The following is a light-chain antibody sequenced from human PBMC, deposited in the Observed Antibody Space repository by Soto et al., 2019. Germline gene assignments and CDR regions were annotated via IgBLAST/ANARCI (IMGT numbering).Light chain of an antibody. CDR1: QSVSSY. CDR2: DAS. J-gene: IGKJ5*01. V-gene: IGKV3-11*01. Sequence: DILMTQSPATLSSSPGDRATLSCRASQSVSSYLAWYQQKPGQAPRLLIYDASNRATGIPARFSGSGSGTDFTLTISSLEPEDFAVYHCQQYGSSPLITFGQGTRLEIK. CDR3: QQYGSSPLIT.